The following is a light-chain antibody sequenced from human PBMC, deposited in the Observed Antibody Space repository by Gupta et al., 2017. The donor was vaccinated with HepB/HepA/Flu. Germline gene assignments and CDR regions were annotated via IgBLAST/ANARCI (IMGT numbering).Light chain of an antibody. Sequence: DIQLTQSPCFLSASVGDRVTITCRASQAISSYLGWYQQKPGEAPNFLIYDASTLQSGVPSRFSGSGSGTEFTLTISSLQPEDFATYYCQQLKSYPLTFGGGTKVEIK. CDR3: QQLKSYPLT. V-gene: IGKV1-9*01. CDR1: QAISSY. CDR2: DAS. J-gene: IGKJ4*01.